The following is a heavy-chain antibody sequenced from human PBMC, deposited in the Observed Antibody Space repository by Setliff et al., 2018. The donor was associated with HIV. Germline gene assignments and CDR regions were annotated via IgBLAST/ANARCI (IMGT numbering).Heavy chain of an antibody. D-gene: IGHD2-21*02. J-gene: IGHJ5*02. CDR2: VHHSGST. V-gene: IGHV4-59*01. CDR1: SDSISSSY. CDR3: ASAGPYCGDDCPYNWLTP. Sequence: SETLSLTCTASSDSISSSYWTWIRQPPGQGLEWIGYVHHSGSTKYNASLRSRVTMSVDTSKNLFSLTLRSVTAADTAVYYCASAGPYCGDDCPYNWLTPWGQGTLVTVSS.